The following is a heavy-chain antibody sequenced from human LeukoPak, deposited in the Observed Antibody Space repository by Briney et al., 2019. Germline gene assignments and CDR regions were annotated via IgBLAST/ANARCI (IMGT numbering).Heavy chain of an antibody. V-gene: IGHV4-4*07. J-gene: IGHJ6*03. D-gene: IGHD2-15*01. CDR3: ARERWRAGPAATFRYYYMDV. CDR1: GGSISSYY. Sequence: SETLSLTCTVSGGSISSYYWSWIRQPAGKGLEWIGRIYTSGSTNYNPSLKSRVTMSVDTSKNQFSLKLSSVTAADTAVYYCARERWRAGPAATFRYYYMDVWGKGTTVTVSS. CDR2: IYTSGST.